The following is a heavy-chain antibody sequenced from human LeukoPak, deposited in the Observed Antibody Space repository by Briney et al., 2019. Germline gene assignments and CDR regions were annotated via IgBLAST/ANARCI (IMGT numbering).Heavy chain of an antibody. J-gene: IGHJ4*02. CDR2: IYHSGIT. D-gene: IGHD2-2*01. CDR1: DYSISSGYGYY. V-gene: IGHV4-38-2*02. CDR3: ARESLTMPLSL. Sequence: SETLSLTCTVSDYSISSGYGYYWGWIRQPPGKGLEWIGNIYHSGITYYNHFNSSLKSRVTISIDTSKNQFSLKLSSVTAADTAVYYCARESLTMPLSLWGQGTLVTVSS.